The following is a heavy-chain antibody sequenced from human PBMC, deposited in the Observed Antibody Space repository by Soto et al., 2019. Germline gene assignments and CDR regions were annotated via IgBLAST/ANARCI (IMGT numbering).Heavy chain of an antibody. J-gene: IGHJ4*02. V-gene: IGHV4-59*01. D-gene: IGHD5-12*01. CDR3: ARGEGLATIRRYCPY. CDR1: GGSMSSYY. Sequence: SETLSLTCTVSGGSMSSYYWSWIRQSPGKGLEWIGYIYYSGSTNYNPSLKSRVAISLDTSKNQFSLMLSSVTAAHTAVYYCARGEGLATIRRYCPYWGQGTLVTVSS. CDR2: IYYSGST.